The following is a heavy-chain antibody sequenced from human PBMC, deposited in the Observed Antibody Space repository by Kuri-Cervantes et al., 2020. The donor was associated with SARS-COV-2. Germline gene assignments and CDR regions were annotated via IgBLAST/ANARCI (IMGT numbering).Heavy chain of an antibody. CDR1: GFTFSSYW. CDR3: ARASSYGGYPPEHFDY. Sequence: GGPLRLSCAASGFTFSSYWMHWVRQAPGKGLVWISRINSDGSSTSYADSVKGRFTITRDNAKNPLYLQMNSLRAEDTAVYYCARASSYGGYPPEHFDYWGQGTLVTVSS. V-gene: IGHV3-74*01. CDR2: INSDGSST. D-gene: IGHD4-17*01. J-gene: IGHJ4*02.